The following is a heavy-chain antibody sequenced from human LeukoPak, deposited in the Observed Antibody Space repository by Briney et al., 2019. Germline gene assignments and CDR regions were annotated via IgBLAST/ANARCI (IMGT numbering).Heavy chain of an antibody. CDR1: GFTFSSYA. CDR2: ISGSGGST. V-gene: IGHV3-23*01. J-gene: IGHJ3*02. D-gene: IGHD5-18*01. Sequence: GGSLRLSCAASGFTFSSYAMSWVRQAPGKGLEWVSAISGSGGSTYYADSVKGRFTIYRDNSKNTLYLQMNSLRAEDTAVYYCAKGRGYNYGGEAFDIWGQGTMVTVSS. CDR3: AKGRGYNYGGEAFDI.